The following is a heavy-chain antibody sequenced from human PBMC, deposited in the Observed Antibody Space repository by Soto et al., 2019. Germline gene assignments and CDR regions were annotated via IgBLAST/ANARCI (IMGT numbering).Heavy chain of an antibody. CDR2: IYPGDSDT. J-gene: IGHJ6*02. V-gene: IGHV5-51*01. D-gene: IGHD6-6*01. CDR3: ARHFSRAARPYGMDV. Sequence: PGESLKISCKGSGYSFTTYWIGWVRQMPGKGLEWMGIIYPGDSDTRYSPSFQGQVTISADKSISTAYLQWSSLKASDTPMYYCARHFSRAARPYGMDVWGQGTTVTVSS. CDR1: GYSFTTYW.